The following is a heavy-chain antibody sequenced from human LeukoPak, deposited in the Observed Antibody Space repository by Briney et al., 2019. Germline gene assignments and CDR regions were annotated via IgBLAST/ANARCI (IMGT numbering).Heavy chain of an antibody. CDR3: ARDFYGDDGHHPFDY. CDR1: GGSIKSSSYY. CDR2: IYASGST. V-gene: IGHV4-61*05. J-gene: IGHJ4*02. Sequence: ASETLSLTCTVSGGSIKSSSYYWGWIRQPPGKGLEWIGRIYASGSTNYNPSLKSRVTISMDKSKNHFSLNLKSVTAADTAFYYCARDFYGDDGHHPFDYWGQGIQVTVSS. D-gene: IGHD2/OR15-2a*01.